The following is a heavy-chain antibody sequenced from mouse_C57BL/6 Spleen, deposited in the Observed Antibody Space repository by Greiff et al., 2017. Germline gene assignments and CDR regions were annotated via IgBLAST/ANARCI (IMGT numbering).Heavy chain of an antibody. CDR2: IDPSDSYT. V-gene: IGHV1-69*01. CDR1: GYTFTSYW. Sequence: QVQLQQSGAELVMPGASVKLSCKASGYTFTSYWMHWVKQRPGQGLEWIGEIDPSDSYTNYNQKFKGKSTLTVDKSSSTAYMQLSSLTSEDSAVYYCARGGAHAMDYWGQGTSVTVSS. J-gene: IGHJ4*01. CDR3: ARGGAHAMDY. D-gene: IGHD3-1*01.